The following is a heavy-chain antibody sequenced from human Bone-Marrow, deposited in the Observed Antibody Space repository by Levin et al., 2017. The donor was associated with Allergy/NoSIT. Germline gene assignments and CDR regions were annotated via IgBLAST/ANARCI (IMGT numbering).Heavy chain of an antibody. D-gene: IGHD5-24*01. CDR1: GGSISGYY. CDR2: IYSSGST. V-gene: IGHV4-59*01. J-gene: IGHJ4*02. CDR3: ARSRNGDDALNFFDC. Sequence: SETLSLTCTVSGGSISGYYWSWIRQPPGKGLEWIGYIYSSGSTDYNPSLKSRVTISIDTSKNQFSLKLSSVTAADTAMYYCARSRNGDDALNFFDCWGQGTLLSVSS.